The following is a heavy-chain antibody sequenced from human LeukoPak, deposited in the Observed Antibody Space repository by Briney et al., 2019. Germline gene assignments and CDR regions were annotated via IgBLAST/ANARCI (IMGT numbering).Heavy chain of an antibody. D-gene: IGHD4-11*01. CDR3: VRHLHDYRAN. V-gene: IGHV1-8*01. Sequence: ASVKVSCKASGYTFTSYDINRVRQATGQGLEWMGWMNPNSGNTGYAQKFQGRVTMTRNTSISTAYMELSSLRAEDTAVYYCVRHLHDYRANWGQGTLVTVSS. CDR1: GYTFTSYD. J-gene: IGHJ4*02. CDR2: MNPNSGNT.